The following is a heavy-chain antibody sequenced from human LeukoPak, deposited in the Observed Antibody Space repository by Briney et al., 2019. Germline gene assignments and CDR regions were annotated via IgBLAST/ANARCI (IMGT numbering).Heavy chain of an antibody. Sequence: EGSLRLSCAASGFTFSSYSMHWVRQAPGKGLEWVAAIWYDRSNKYYADSVKGRFTISRDNSKNTLYLQMNSLRAEDTAVYYCARDIGSYSDAFDIWGEGTIVTVSS. J-gene: IGHJ3*02. CDR1: GFTFSSYS. CDR2: IWYDRSNK. CDR3: ARDIGSYSDAFDI. V-gene: IGHV3-33*01. D-gene: IGHD2-21*01.